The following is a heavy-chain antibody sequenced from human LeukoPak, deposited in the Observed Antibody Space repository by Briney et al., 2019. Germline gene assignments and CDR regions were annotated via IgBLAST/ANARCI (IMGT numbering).Heavy chain of an antibody. J-gene: IGHJ4*02. Sequence: GGPRRLSGAASGFFFVDFSMNWVAQAPGKGRGWISYISGGSSDLHYADSVKGRFTISRDNAKNSLYLQMNSLRDEDTAVYYCVRDPVRRFDYWGQGALVTVSS. D-gene: IGHD3-10*01. V-gene: IGHV3-48*02. CDR3: VRDPVRRFDY. CDR2: ISGGSSDL. CDR1: GFFFVDFS.